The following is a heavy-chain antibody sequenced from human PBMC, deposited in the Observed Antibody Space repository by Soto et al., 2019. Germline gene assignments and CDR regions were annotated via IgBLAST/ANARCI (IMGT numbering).Heavy chain of an antibody. J-gene: IGHJ6*02. CDR3: ARETYYYDSSGYVPPNYYGMDV. CDR2: IIPLFAKA. D-gene: IGHD3-22*01. CDR1: GGTFSRYA. Sequence: SVKVSCKASGGTFSRYAISWVRQAPGQGLEWMGGIIPLFAKANYAQKFQGRVTITADESTSTAYMELSSLRSEDTAVYYCARETYYYDSSGYVPPNYYGMDVWGQGTTVTVSS. V-gene: IGHV1-69*13.